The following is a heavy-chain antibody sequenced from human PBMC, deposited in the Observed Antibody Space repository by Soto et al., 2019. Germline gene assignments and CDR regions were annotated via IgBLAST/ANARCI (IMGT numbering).Heavy chain of an antibody. V-gene: IGHV3-30*18. Sequence: QVQLVESGGGVVQPGRSLRLSCAASGFTFSNYGIHWVRQAPGKGLEWVAVISYDGSNKYYADSVKGRFTISGDNSKNTLYLQMNSLRAEDTAVYYCAKVPTYYDFWSGPGDFYFYHGMDVWGQGTTVTVSS. CDR1: GFTFSNYG. CDR2: ISYDGSNK. J-gene: IGHJ6*02. D-gene: IGHD3-3*01. CDR3: AKVPTYYDFWSGPGDFYFYHGMDV.